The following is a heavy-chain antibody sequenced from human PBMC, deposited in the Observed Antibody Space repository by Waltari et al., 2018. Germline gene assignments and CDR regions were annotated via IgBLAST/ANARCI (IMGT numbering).Heavy chain of an antibody. J-gene: IGHJ4*02. CDR3: ARGDRNWNFFPFDY. Sequence: QVQLQQWGAGLLKPSETLSLTCAVYGGSFSGYYWSWIRQPPGKGLEWIGEINHSGSTNYNPSLKSRVTISVDTSKNQFSLKLSSVTAADTAVYYCARGDRNWNFFPFDYWGQGTLVTVSS. CDR1: GGSFSGYY. D-gene: IGHD1-7*01. CDR2: INHSGST. V-gene: IGHV4-34*01.